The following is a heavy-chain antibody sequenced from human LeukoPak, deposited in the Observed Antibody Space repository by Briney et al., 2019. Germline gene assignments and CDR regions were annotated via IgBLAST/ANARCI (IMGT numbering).Heavy chain of an antibody. J-gene: IGHJ4*02. CDR2: ISSSSSYI. CDR1: GFTFSSYS. Sequence: TGGSLRLSCAASGFTFSSYSMNWVRQAPGKGLEWVSSISSSSSYIYYADSVKGQFTISRDNAKNSLYLKMNSLRAEDTAVYYCARDRGMDSSGYYYYDYWGQGTLVTVSS. D-gene: IGHD3-22*01. CDR3: ARDRGMDSSGYYYYDY. V-gene: IGHV3-21*01.